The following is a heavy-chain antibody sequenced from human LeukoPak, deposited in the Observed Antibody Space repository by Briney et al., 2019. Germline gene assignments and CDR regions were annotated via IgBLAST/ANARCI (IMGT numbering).Heavy chain of an antibody. D-gene: IGHD3-3*01. CDR2: IQQDGSDK. Sequence: GGSLRLSCAASGFTFSSHWMSWVRQAPGKGLEWVANIQQDGSDKYYVNSVKGRFTISRDNAKNSLFLQMNSLRAEDTAVYYCARVAAYYDFWSGYSYMDVWGKGTTVTVSS. V-gene: IGHV3-7*01. CDR1: GFTFSSHW. J-gene: IGHJ6*03. CDR3: ARVAAYYDFWSGYSYMDV.